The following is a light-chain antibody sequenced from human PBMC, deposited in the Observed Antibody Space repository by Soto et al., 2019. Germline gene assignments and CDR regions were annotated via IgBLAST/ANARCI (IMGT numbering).Light chain of an antibody. V-gene: IGKV1-39*01. Sequence: DIQMTQSPSSLSASVGDRVTITCRASQSISSYLNWYQQKPGKAPKLLIYAASSLQSGVPSRFSGRRSGTDCTLTLSSLQPEDLATYYCQQSYSTPQYTFGQGTKLEIK. CDR3: QQSYSTPQYT. J-gene: IGKJ2*01. CDR1: QSISSY. CDR2: AAS.